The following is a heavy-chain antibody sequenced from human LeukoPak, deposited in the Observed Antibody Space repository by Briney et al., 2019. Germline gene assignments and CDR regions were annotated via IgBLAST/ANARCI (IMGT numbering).Heavy chain of an antibody. CDR1: GFTFSSYA. V-gene: IGHV3-30*18. CDR3: AKVRSDYGGHWTFFDY. CDR2: ISYDGSKK. Sequence: PGGSLRLSCAGSGFTFSSYAMSWVRQAPGKGLEWVAVISYDGSKKYYADSMKGRFTISRDNSKNTLFLQMNSLRPEDTAVYYCAKVRSDYGGHWTFFDYWGQGTLVTVSS. J-gene: IGHJ4*02. D-gene: IGHD4-23*01.